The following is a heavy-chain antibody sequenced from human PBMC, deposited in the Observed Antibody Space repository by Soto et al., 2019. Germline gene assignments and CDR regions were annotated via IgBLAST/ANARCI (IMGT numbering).Heavy chain of an antibody. J-gene: IGHJ6*01. CDR1: GGTFSSYA. CDR3: ASDAVPLPFLFVYRRPGCMHV. CDR2: IIPIFGTA. Sequence: SVKVTCKASGGTFSSYAISWVRQAPGQGIEWMGGIIPIFGTANYAQKFQGRVTITADESTSTAYMELSSLRSEDTAVYYCASDAVPLPFLFVYRRPGCMHV. V-gene: IGHV1-69*13. D-gene: IGHD2-15*01.